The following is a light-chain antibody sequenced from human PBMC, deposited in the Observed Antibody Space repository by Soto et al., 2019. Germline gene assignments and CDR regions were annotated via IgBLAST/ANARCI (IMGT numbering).Light chain of an antibody. Sequence: SPCTLSLSPGERTTLSCRASQSVSSSYLAWYQQKPGQAPRLLIYAASSRATGIPDRFSGSGSGTDFTLTISRLETEDFAVYYCQQYGSSRWTFGQGTKVDIK. CDR3: QQYGSSRWT. CDR2: AAS. J-gene: IGKJ1*01. V-gene: IGKV3-20*01. CDR1: QSVSSSY.